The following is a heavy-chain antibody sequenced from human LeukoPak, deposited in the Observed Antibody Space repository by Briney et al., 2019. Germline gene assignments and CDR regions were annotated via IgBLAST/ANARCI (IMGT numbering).Heavy chain of an antibody. CDR3: ARWSGGWYRPIGYFDY. V-gene: IGHV3-30-3*01. CDR1: GFTFSSYA. D-gene: IGHD6-19*01. Sequence: GGSLRLSCAASGFTFSSYAMHWVRQAPGKGLEWVAVISYDGSNKYYADSVKGRFTISRDNSKNTLYLQMNSLRAEDTAVYYCARWSGGWYRPIGYFDYWGQGTLVTVSS. CDR2: ISYDGSNK. J-gene: IGHJ4*02.